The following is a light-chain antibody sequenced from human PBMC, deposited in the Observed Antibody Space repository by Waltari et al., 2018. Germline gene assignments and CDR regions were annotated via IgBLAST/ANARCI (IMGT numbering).Light chain of an antibody. Sequence: ENVLTQSPATLSLSPGERATLSCRASQSVSSYLAWYQQKPGQAPRLLIYDASNRAPGIPARFSGSGSGTDFTLTISSLEPEDFAVYYCQQRGSWPRVTFG. CDR3: QQRGSWPRVT. CDR1: QSVSSY. V-gene: IGKV3-11*01. CDR2: DAS. J-gene: IGKJ5*01.